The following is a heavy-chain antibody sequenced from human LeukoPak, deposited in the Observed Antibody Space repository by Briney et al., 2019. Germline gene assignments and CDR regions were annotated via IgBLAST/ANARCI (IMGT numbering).Heavy chain of an antibody. D-gene: IGHD6-19*01. J-gene: IGHJ4*02. CDR2: IYYSGST. CDR1: GGSISSYY. Sequence: SETLSLTCTVSGGSISSYYWRWIRQPPGKGLEWIGYIYYSGSTNYNPSLKSRVTISVDTSKSHFSLKLSSVTAADTAVYYCARHSFKQWLTYDYWGQGTLVTVSS. V-gene: IGHV4-59*08. CDR3: ARHSFKQWLTYDY.